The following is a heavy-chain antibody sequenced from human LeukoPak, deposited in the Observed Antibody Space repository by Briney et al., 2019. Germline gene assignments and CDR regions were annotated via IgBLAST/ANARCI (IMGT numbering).Heavy chain of an antibody. J-gene: IGHJ5*02. V-gene: IGHV1-18*01. Sequence: ASVKVSCKTSGYTFSTYGISWARQAPGQGLEWMGWISTYNGDTNYAQKFQGRVTMTTDTSTTTAYMELRTLISDDTAIYYCARGTSYLDPWGQGTLVTVSS. CDR2: ISTYNGDT. CDR1: GYTFSTYG. D-gene: IGHD2-2*01. CDR3: ARGTSYLDP.